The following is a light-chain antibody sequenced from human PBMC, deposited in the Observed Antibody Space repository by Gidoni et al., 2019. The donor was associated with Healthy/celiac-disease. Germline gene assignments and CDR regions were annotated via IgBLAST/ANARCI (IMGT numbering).Light chain of an antibody. CDR1: QGISSY. Sequence: DIQLTQSPSFLSASVGDRVTITCRASQGISSYLAWYQQKPGKAPKLLIYAASTLQSWVPSRFSGSGSGTEFTLTISSLQPEDFATYYCQPLNRYPFPFGGGTKVEIK. CDR2: AAS. V-gene: IGKV1-9*01. J-gene: IGKJ4*01. CDR3: QPLNRYPFP.